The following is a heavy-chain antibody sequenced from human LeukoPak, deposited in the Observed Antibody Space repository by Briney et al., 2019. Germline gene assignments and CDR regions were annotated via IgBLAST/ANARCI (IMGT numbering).Heavy chain of an antibody. CDR1: GGTFSSYA. J-gene: IGHJ4*02. D-gene: IGHD4-17*01. CDR3: ARDGRDDYGDYLDY. CDR2: IIPIFGTA. Sequence: ASVKVSCKASGGTFSSYAISWVRQAPGQGLEWRGGIIPIFGTANYAQKFQRRVTITADKSTSTAYMELSSLRSEDTAVYYCARDGRDDYGDYLDYWGQGTLVTVSS. V-gene: IGHV1-69*06.